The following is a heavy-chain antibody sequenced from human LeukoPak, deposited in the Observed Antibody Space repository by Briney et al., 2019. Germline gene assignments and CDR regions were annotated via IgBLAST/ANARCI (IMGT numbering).Heavy chain of an antibody. V-gene: IGHV4-34*01. CDR1: GGSFSGYY. J-gene: IGHJ4*02. CDR2: INHSGRT. Sequence: SETLSLTCAVYGGSFSGYYWNWIRQPPGKGLEWIGEINHSGRTNYDPSLKSRVTISVDTSKKQFSLKLSSVTAADTAVYYCARGVDYYGVWGQGTLVTVSS. CDR3: ARGVDYYGV. D-gene: IGHD3-10*01.